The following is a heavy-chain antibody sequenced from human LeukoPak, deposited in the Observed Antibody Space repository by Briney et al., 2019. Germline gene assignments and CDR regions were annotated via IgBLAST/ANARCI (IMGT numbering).Heavy chain of an antibody. CDR3: ARHRAYQLRRAGYNWFDP. Sequence: SETLSLTCTVSGGSISSSSYYWGWIRQPPGKGLEWIGSIYYSGSTYYNPSLKSRVTISVDTSKNQFSLKLSSVTAADTAVYYCARHRAYQLRRAGYNWFDPWGQGTLVTVSS. V-gene: IGHV4-39*01. CDR1: GGSISSSSYY. J-gene: IGHJ5*02. D-gene: IGHD2-2*01. CDR2: IYYSGST.